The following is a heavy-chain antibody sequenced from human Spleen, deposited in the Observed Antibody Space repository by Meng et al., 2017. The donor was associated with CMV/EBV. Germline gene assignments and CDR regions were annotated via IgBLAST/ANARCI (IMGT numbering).Heavy chain of an antibody. Sequence: ESLKISCAASGFTFSSYSMNWVRQAPGKGLEWVSSISSSSSYIYYADSVKGRFTISRDNAKNSLYLQMNSLRAEDTAVYYCAGGPVGYCSSTSCYYYYYGMDVWGQGTTVTVSS. CDR1: GFTFSSYS. CDR3: AGGPVGYCSSTSCYYYYYGMDV. D-gene: IGHD2-2*01. V-gene: IGHV3-21*01. CDR2: ISSSSSYI. J-gene: IGHJ6*02.